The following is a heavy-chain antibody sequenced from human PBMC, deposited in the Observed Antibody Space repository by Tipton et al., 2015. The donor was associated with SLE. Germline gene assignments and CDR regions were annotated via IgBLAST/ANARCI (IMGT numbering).Heavy chain of an antibody. D-gene: IGHD1-26*01. V-gene: IGHV3-30*02. CDR1: GFTFSNYG. Sequence: GSLRLSCAASGFTFSNYGMHWVRQAPGKGLEWVAFIRYDRSNKYYADSVKGRFTISRDNSKNTLYLQMNSLRAEDTAVYYCAREGEWELSGAFDIWGQGTMVTVSS. CDR3: AREGEWELSGAFDI. J-gene: IGHJ3*02. CDR2: IRYDRSNK.